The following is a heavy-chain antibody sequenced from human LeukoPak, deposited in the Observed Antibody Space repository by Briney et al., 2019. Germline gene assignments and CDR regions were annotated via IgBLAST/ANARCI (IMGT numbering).Heavy chain of an antibody. CDR2: IKSKTDGGTT. CDR1: GFTFSNAW. Sequence: PGGSLRLSRAASGFTFSNAWMSWVRQAPGKGLEWVGRIKSKTDGGTTDYAAPVKGRFTISRDDSKNTLYLQMHSLKIEDTAVYYCTTEDVRGVSFDYWGQGTLVTVSS. CDR3: TTEDVRGVSFDY. D-gene: IGHD3-16*01. J-gene: IGHJ4*02. V-gene: IGHV3-15*01.